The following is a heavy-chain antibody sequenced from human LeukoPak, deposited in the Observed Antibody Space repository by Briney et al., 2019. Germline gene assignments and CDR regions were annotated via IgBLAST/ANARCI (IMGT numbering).Heavy chain of an antibody. CDR3: ARGHNWNPPHYYYYYMDV. CDR1: GGSFSGYY. V-gene: IGHV4-34*01. CDR2: INHSGST. J-gene: IGHJ6*03. D-gene: IGHD1-20*01. Sequence: SETLSLTCAVYGGSFSGYYWSWIRQPPGKGLEWIGEINHSGSTNYNPSLMSRVTISVDTSKNQFSLKLSSVTAADTAVYYCARGHNWNPPHYYYYYMDVWGKGTTVTVSS.